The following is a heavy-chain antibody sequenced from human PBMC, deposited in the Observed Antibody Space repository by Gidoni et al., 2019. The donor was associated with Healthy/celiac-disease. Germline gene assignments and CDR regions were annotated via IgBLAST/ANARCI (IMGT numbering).Heavy chain of an antibody. J-gene: IGHJ4*02. CDR3: ARSYDSSGYYEGYFDY. D-gene: IGHD3-22*01. CDR2: IYSGGST. CDR1: GFTVSSNY. Sequence: EVQLVESGGGLVQPGGSLILPCAASGFTVSSNYMSWVRPAPGKGLEWVSVIYSGGSTYYADSVKGRFTISRDNTKNTLYLQMNSLRAEDTAVYYCARSYDSSGYYEGYFDYWGQGTLVTVSS. V-gene: IGHV3-66*01.